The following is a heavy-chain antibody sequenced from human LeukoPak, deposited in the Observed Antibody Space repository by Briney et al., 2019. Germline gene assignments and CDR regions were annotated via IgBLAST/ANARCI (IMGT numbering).Heavy chain of an antibody. CDR3: ARGSGSWYPY. Sequence: GSLRLSCAASGFTFSNARMSWVRQPPGKGLEWIGEINHSGSTNYNPSLKSRVTISVDTSKNQFSLKLGSVTAADTAVYYCARGSGSWYPYWGQGTLVTVSS. CDR1: GFTFSNAR. D-gene: IGHD6-13*01. V-gene: IGHV4-34*01. J-gene: IGHJ4*02. CDR2: INHSGST.